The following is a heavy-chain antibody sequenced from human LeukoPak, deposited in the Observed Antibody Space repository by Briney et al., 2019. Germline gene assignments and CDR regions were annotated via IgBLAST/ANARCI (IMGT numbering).Heavy chain of an antibody. CDR1: GGSISSGGYY. CDR2: IYYSGST. J-gene: IGHJ6*02. Sequence: SETLSLTCTVSGGSISSGGYYWSWIRQHPGKGLEWIGYIYYSGSTYYNPSLKSRVTISVDTSKNQFSLKLSSVTAADTAVYYCARDLRRVRGVINYGMDVWGQGTMVTVSS. CDR3: ARDLRRVRGVINYGMDV. V-gene: IGHV4-31*03. D-gene: IGHD3-10*01.